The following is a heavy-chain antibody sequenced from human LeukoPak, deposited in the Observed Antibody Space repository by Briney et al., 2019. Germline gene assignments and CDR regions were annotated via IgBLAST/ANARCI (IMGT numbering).Heavy chain of an antibody. J-gene: IGHJ4*02. V-gene: IGHV3-74*01. CDR1: GFTFSSYW. D-gene: IGHD6-13*01. CDR2: ITTDGSAT. Sequence: GGSLRLSCAASGFTFSSYWMHWVRQAPGKGPVWVSYITTDGSATAYADSVKGRFTISRDNAKNSLYLQMNSLRAEDTAVYYCARDLPSSIAAAGTSEYWGQGTLVTVSS. CDR3: ARDLPSSIAAAGTSEY.